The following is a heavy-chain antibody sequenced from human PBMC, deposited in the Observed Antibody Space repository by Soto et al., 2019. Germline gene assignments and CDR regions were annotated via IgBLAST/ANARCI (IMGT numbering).Heavy chain of an antibody. CDR1: GYNFATYW. Sequence: GQSLKVSFKGSGYNFATYWIAWVRQMPGKGLEYMGIIYPGDSDTRYSPSFEGQVTFSADKSINTAYLQSSSLKASDTAMYYCARHGFYGDYASNYFDPWGQGTLVTVSS. J-gene: IGHJ5*02. D-gene: IGHD4-17*01. CDR3: ARHGFYGDYASNYFDP. CDR2: IYPGDSDT. V-gene: IGHV5-51*01.